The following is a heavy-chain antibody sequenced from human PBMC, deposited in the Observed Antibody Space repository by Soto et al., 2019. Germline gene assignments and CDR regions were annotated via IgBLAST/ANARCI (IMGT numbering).Heavy chain of an antibody. CDR1: GYTFTSYV. CDR3: ARDQRRNYVGLFDY. Sequence: ASVKVSCKASGYTFTSYVISWVLQAPGQGLEWMGWISAYNGNTNYAQKLQGRVTMTTDTSTSTAYMELRSLRSDDTAVYYCARDQRRNYVGLFDYWGQGTPVTVSS. V-gene: IGHV1-18*04. J-gene: IGHJ4*02. D-gene: IGHD1-7*01. CDR2: ISAYNGNT.